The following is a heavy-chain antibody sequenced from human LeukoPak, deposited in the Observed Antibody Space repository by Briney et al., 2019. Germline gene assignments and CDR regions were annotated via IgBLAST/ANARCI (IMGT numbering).Heavy chain of an antibody. Sequence: SETLSLTCTVSGGSISSSSYYWGWIRQPPGKGLEWIGSIYYSGSTYYNPSLKSRVTISVDTSKNQFSLKLSSVTATDTAVYYCARHYGVFDYWGQGTLVTVSS. CDR1: GGSISSSSYY. J-gene: IGHJ4*02. CDR2: IYYSGST. CDR3: ARHYGVFDY. V-gene: IGHV4-39*01. D-gene: IGHD4-17*01.